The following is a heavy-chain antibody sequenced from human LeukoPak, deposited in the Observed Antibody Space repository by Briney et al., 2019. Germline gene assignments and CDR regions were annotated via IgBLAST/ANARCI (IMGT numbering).Heavy chain of an antibody. D-gene: IGHD3-22*01. CDR3: ARVITYYYYMDV. CDR2: IHYSGST. V-gene: IGHV4-39*07. J-gene: IGHJ6*03. CDR1: GGSISSSSYY. Sequence: PSETLSLTCTVSGGSISSSSYYWGWIRQPPGKGLEWIGSIHYSGSTNYNPSLKSRVTISVDTSKNQFSLKLSSVTAADTAVYYCARVITYYYYMDVWGKGTTVTISS.